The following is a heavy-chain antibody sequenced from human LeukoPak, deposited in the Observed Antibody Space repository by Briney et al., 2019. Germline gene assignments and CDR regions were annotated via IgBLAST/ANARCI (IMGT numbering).Heavy chain of an antibody. CDR2: IIPILGIA. CDR3: ARGSTGDDY. CDR1: GGTFSSYA. D-gene: IGHD7-27*01. Sequence: SVKVSCKASGGTFSSYAISWVRQAPGQGLEWVGRIIPILGIANYAQKFQGRVTITADKSTSTAYMELSSLRSEDTAVYYCARGSTGDDYWGQGTLVTVSS. J-gene: IGHJ4*02. V-gene: IGHV1-69*04.